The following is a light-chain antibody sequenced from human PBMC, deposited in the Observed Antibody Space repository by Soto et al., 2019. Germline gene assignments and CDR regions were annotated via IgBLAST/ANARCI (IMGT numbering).Light chain of an antibody. CDR2: GSS. CDR1: QSVSST. V-gene: IGKV3-15*01. Sequence: EIVMTQSPATLSVSPGERATLSCRASQSVSSTLGCYQQKPGQAPRLLIHGSSTRATAISARCSGSGSGTEFTPTIISLLSADVAAYYCHQYNNWPPRTFGQGTKVDI. J-gene: IGKJ1*01. CDR3: HQYNNWPPRT.